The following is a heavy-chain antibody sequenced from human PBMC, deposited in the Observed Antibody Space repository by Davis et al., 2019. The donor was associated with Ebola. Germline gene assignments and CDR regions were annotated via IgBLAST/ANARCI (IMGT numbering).Heavy chain of an antibody. CDR1: GGSIRTNW. V-gene: IGHV4-4*02. CDR3: ARLNVFPRAGYNEDN. CDR2: IDHSGNT. J-gene: IGHJ4*02. Sequence: MPSETLSLTCAVSGGSIRTNWWSWVRQSPGKGLEWIGEIDHSGNTNYNPSLKSRVTISVDKSKNQFSLNLNSVTAADTAVYYCARLNVFPRAGYNEDNWGPGIEVTVSS. D-gene: IGHD5-24*01.